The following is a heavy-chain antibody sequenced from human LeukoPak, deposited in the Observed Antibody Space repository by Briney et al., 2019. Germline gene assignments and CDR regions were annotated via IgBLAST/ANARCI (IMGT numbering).Heavy chain of an antibody. CDR2: ISSSSSYI. CDR1: GFTFSSYS. D-gene: IGHD4-23*01. J-gene: IGHJ3*02. CDR3: ARGPGGNPPIDAFDI. V-gene: IGHV3-21*01. Sequence: PGGSLRLSCAASGFTFSSYSMNWVRQAPGKGLEWVSSISSSSSYIYYADSVKGRFTISRDNAKNSLYLQMNSLRAEDTAVYYCARGPGGNPPIDAFDIWGQGTMVTVSS.